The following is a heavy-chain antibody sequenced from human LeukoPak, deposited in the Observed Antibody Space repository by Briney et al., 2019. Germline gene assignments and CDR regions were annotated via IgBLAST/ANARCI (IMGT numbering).Heavy chain of an antibody. CDR1: GGSFSAYY. J-gene: IGHJ6*03. CDR2: INPRGGI. D-gene: IGHD3-22*01. CDR3: ARGRQEVSMIVVVMTAVSYYLDV. Sequence: SETLSLTCAVYGGSFSAYYWTWVRKGPGKGLEWIGEINPRGGIAYNPSLRSRLTISKDASKNQFSLNLKSLTAADTAVYYCARGRQEVSMIVVVMTAVSYYLDVWGKGTTVTVS. V-gene: IGHV4-34*01.